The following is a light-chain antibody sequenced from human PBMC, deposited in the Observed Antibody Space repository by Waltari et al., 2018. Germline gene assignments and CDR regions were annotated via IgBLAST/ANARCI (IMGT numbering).Light chain of an antibody. V-gene: IGKV3-20*01. CDR1: QSVSGSY. Sequence: EVVLTQSPDTLSLSPGESITLSCRASQSVSGSYLAWYQQKRGQPPRLLIYAASSRASDIPDRFRGSESGTDFTLTISRLEPEDSAVYYCQHYGSSLYVFGQGTKLEIK. CDR2: AAS. CDR3: QHYGSSLYV. J-gene: IGKJ2*01.